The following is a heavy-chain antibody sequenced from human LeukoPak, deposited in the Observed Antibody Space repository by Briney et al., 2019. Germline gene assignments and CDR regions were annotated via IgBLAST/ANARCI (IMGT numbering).Heavy chain of an antibody. CDR1: GGSISSYY. V-gene: IGHV4-4*07. Sequence: SETLSLTCTVSGGSISSYYWSWIRQPAGKRLEWIGRIYTSGSTNYNPSLKSRVTMSVDTSKNQFSLKLSSVTAADTAVYYCARGTVEQYLDYYYYYGMDVWGQGTTVTVSS. CDR3: ARGTVEQYLDYYYYYGMDV. J-gene: IGHJ6*02. CDR2: IYTSGST. D-gene: IGHD4-11*01.